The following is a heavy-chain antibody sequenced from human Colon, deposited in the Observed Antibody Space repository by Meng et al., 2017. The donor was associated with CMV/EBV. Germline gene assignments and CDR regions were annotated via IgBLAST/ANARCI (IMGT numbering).Heavy chain of an antibody. V-gene: IGHV4-31*03. CDR1: GGSISSGGYY. J-gene: IGHJ6*02. CDR3: ARDSPFYGMDV. Sequence: SETLSLTCTVSGGSISSGGYYWSWIRQHPGKGLEWIGYIYYSGSTYYNPSLKSRVTISVDTSKNQFSLKLSSVTAADTAVYYCARDSPFYGMDVWGQGTTVTVSS. CDR2: IYYSGST.